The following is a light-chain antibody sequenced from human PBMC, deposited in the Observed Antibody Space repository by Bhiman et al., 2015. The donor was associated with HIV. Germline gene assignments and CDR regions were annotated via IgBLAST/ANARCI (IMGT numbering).Light chain of an antibody. V-gene: IGLV2-14*03. CDR2: DVS. CDR1: NSDVGGYDS. CDR3: SSYTSSSTAYV. Sequence: QSALTQPASVSGSPGQSITISCSGTNSDVGGYDSVSWYQHYPGKAPKLMIYDVSKRPSGVSNRFSGSKSGNTASLTISGLQAEDEADYYCSSYTSSSTAYVFGTGTKVTVL. J-gene: IGLJ1*01.